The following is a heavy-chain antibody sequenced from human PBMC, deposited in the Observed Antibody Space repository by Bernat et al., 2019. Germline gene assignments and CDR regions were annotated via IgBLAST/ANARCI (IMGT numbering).Heavy chain of an antibody. CDR2: MSGDGGST. J-gene: IGHJ4*02. CDR3: TKVACSNYPPNDY. D-gene: IGHD4-11*01. CDR1: GFTFDAFS. Sequence: EVQLVESGGGVVQPGGSLRLSCAASGFTFDAFSMHWVRQATGKGLEWVSLMSGDGGSTYYADSVKGRFTISRDNSHNSLYLQIHSLRTAVSALYYFTKVACSNYPPNDYWGQGPLVTVSS. V-gene: IGHV3-43*02.